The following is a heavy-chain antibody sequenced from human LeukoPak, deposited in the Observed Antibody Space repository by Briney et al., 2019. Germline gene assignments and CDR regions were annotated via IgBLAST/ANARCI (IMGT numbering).Heavy chain of an antibody. CDR2: ISPDGSDT. Sequence: GGSLRLSCAASGFTFTNYAITWVRQAPGKGLEWVSAISPDGSDTKYADSVKGRSTISRDNSKNTLFLQMNSLRVEDTAVYYCTKDWSAAYWGQGTLVTVSS. CDR1: GFTFTNYA. D-gene: IGHD2-15*01. J-gene: IGHJ4*02. V-gene: IGHV3-23*01. CDR3: TKDWSAAY.